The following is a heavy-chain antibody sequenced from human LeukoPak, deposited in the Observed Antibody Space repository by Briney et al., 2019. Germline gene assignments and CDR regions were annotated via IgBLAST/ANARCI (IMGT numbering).Heavy chain of an antibody. CDR2: ISYDGSNK. Sequence: GGSLRLSCVASGFTFSSYGMHWVRQAPGKGLEWVAVISYDGSNKYYADSVKGRFTISRDNSKNTLYLQMNSLRAEDTAVYYCAKRRYISSSWDYFDYWGQGTLVTVSS. D-gene: IGHD6-6*01. J-gene: IGHJ4*02. CDR3: AKRRYISSSWDYFDY. CDR1: GFTFSSYG. V-gene: IGHV3-30*18.